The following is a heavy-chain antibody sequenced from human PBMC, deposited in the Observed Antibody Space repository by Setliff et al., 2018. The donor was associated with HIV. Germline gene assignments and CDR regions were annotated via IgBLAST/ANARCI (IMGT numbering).Heavy chain of an antibody. J-gene: IGHJ5*02. CDR1: GGTFSSYV. CDR2: IIPMYGVT. Sequence: ASVKVSCKASGGTFSSYVISWVRQAPGQGPEWMGGIIPMYGVTNYAQKFQGRVTITTDESTSTAYMELSSLRSEDTAVYYCALPYCSGGNCWSSASLPPAGWFDPWGQGTLVAVSS. V-gene: IGHV1-69*05. D-gene: IGHD2-15*01. CDR3: ALPYCSGGNCWSSASLPPAGWFDP.